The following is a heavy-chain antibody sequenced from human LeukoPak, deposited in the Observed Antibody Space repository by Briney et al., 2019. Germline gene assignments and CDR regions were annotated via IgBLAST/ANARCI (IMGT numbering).Heavy chain of an antibody. CDR3: AKDTPGSSSWSFDY. D-gene: IGHD6-13*01. V-gene: IGHV3-23*01. Sequence: GGSLRLSCAASGLTFSSYEMNWVRQAPGKGLEWVSAISGSGGSTYYADSVKGRFTISRDNSKNTLYLQMNSLRAEDTAVYYCAKDTPGSSSWSFDYWGQGTLVTVSS. CDR2: ISGSGGST. CDR1: GLTFSSYE. J-gene: IGHJ4*02.